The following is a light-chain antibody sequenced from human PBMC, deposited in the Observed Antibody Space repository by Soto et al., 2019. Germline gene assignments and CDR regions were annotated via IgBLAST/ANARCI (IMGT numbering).Light chain of an antibody. J-gene: IGLJ1*01. CDR1: SSDLGGYNF. V-gene: IGLV2-8*01. CDR3: ASYAGSNKV. CDR2: EVT. Sequence: QSALTQPPSASGSPGQSVTISCTGTSSDLGGYNFVSWYQQHPGKAPKLMIYEVTKRPSGVPDRFSGSKSGNTASLTVSGLLAEDEADYYCASYAGSNKVFGTGTKLTVL.